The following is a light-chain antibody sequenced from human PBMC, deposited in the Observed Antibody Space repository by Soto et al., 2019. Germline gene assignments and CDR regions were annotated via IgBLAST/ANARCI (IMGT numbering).Light chain of an antibody. Sequence: QAVLTPPPSASRSPGPAVNISFTGTSSDVGGYNYVSWYQQHPGKAPKLMIYEVSKRPSGVPDRFSGSKSGNTASLTVSGLQAEDEADYYCSSYAGSFYVFGTGTKVTVL. J-gene: IGLJ1*01. CDR1: SSDVGGYNY. V-gene: IGLV2-8*01. CDR3: SSYAGSFYV. CDR2: EVS.